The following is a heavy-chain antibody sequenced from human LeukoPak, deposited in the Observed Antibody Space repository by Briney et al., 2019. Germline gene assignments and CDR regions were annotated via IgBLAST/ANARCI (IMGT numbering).Heavy chain of an antibody. V-gene: IGHV3-23*01. Sequence: GGSLRLSCAASGFSFSSYAVSGVRQAPGKGLEWVSAICGSGGSTYHAGSVKGRFTISRDNSKNTLDLQMSSLRAEDTAVYYCAKLTGRIAGAYFDYWGQGTLLTVPS. J-gene: IGHJ4*02. D-gene: IGHD6-19*01. CDR1: GFSFSSYA. CDR2: ICGSGGST. CDR3: AKLTGRIAGAYFDY.